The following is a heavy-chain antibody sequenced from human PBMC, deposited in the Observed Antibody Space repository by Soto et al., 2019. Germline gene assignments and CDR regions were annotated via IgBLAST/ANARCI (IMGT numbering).Heavy chain of an antibody. V-gene: IGHV1-69*02. CDR3: AREGGHQLLYRFDL. D-gene: IGHD2-21*01. CDR1: GGTFSDFT. Sequence: QVLLVQSGAEVRKPESSVRVSCQASGGTFSDFTISWLRQIPGQGLEWMGRLIPLLGIPTYAQRFQGRVTITADKTTGTSYMELRSLTSDDTAVYYCAREGGHQLLYRFDLWGQGTLVAVSS. J-gene: IGHJ4*02. CDR2: LIPLLGIP.